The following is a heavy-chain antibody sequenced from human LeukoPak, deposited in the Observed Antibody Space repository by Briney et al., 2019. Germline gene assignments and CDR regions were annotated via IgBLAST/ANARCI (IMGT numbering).Heavy chain of an antibody. D-gene: IGHD3-9*01. J-gene: IGHJ2*01. V-gene: IGHV1-8*01. CDR1: GYTFTSYD. CDR2: MNPNSGST. Sequence: GASVKVSCKASGYTFTSYDINWVRQATGQGLEWMGWMNPNSGSTGYAQKFQGRVTMTRNTSISTAYMELSSLRSEDTAVYYCARGVRYFDWLLHYWYFDLWGRGTLVTVSS. CDR3: ARGVRYFDWLLHYWYFDL.